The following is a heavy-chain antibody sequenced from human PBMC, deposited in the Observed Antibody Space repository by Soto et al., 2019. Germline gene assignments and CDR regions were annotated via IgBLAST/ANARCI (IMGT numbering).Heavy chain of an antibody. Sequence: SETLSLTCTVSGGSISSYYWSWIRQPPGKGLEWIGYIYYSGSTNYNPSLKSRVTISVDTSKNQFSLKLSSVTAADTAVYYCAGGGNPTKSHYDSSGYNFDYWGQGTLVTVSS. CDR1: GGSISSYY. V-gene: IGHV4-59*01. CDR2: IYYSGST. CDR3: AGGGNPTKSHYDSSGYNFDY. D-gene: IGHD3-22*01. J-gene: IGHJ4*02.